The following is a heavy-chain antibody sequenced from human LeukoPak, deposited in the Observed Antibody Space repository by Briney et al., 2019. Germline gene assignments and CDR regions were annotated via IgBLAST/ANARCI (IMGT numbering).Heavy chain of an antibody. Sequence: PSETLSLTCTVSGGSISSGSYYWSWIRQPAGKGLEWIGRIYTSGSTNYNPSLKSRVTISVDTSKNQFSLKLSSVTAADTAVYYCARSDFWSGYSSDYWGQGTLVTVSS. D-gene: IGHD3-3*01. CDR1: GGSISSGSYY. V-gene: IGHV4-61*02. CDR3: ARSDFWSGYSSDY. CDR2: IYTSGST. J-gene: IGHJ4*02.